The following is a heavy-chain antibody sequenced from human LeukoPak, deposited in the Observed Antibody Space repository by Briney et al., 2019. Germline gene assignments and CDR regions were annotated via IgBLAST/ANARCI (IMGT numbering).Heavy chain of an antibody. D-gene: IGHD6-19*01. CDR2: IYHSGST. V-gene: IGHV4-4*02. CDR1: GGSLSSSNW. J-gene: IGHJ6*04. CDR3: ARDRTGYSSGWYIGGYYYVMDV. Sequence: PSETLSLTCAVSGGSLSSSNWWSWVRQPPGKGLEWIEEIYHSGSTNYNPSLRSRVTISVDKSKNQFSLKLSSVTAADTAVYYCARDRTGYSSGWYIGGYYYVMDVWGKGTTVTVSS.